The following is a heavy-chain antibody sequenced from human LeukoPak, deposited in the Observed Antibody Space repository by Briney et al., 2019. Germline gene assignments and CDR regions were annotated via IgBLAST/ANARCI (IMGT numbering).Heavy chain of an antibody. V-gene: IGHV4-34*01. CDR2: INHSGST. J-gene: IGHJ6*03. Sequence: SETLSLTCAVYGGSFSGYYWSWIRQPPGKGLEWIGEINHSGSTNYNPSLKSRVTISVDTSKNQSSLKLSSVTAADTAVYYCARGGNSYGCEYYYYYYMDVWGKGTTVTVSS. CDR3: ARGGNSYGCEYYYYYYMDV. CDR1: GGSFSGYY. D-gene: IGHD5-18*01.